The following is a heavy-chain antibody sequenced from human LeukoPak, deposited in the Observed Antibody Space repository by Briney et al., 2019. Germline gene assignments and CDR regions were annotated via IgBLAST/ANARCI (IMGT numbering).Heavy chain of an antibody. V-gene: IGHV5-51*01. CDR3: ARHPTDILTGYTYMDV. D-gene: IGHD3-9*01. J-gene: IGHJ6*03. CDR2: IYPGDSDT. CDR1: GYSFTSYW. Sequence: GESLKISCKGSGYSFTSYWIGWVRQMPGKGLEWMGIIYPGDSDTRYSPSFQGQVTISADKSISTAYLQWSSLKASDTAMYYCARHPTDILTGYTYMDVWGKGTTVTISS.